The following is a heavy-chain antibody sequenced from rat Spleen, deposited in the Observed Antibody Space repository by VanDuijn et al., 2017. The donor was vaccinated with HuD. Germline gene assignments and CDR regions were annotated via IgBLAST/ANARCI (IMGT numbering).Heavy chain of an antibody. D-gene: IGHD1-12*02. J-gene: IGHJ2*01. Sequence: EVQLVESGGGLVQPGRSLTISCAASGLSFSNYDMAWVRQAPTKGLEWVAYISTGGDNTYYRDSVKGRFTISRDNAKSTLYLQLDSLRSEDTATYYCATDTFYDGTYYPGGFDYWGQGVMVTVSS. V-gene: IGHV5-27*01. CDR1: GLSFSNYD. CDR2: ISTGGDNT. CDR3: ATDTFYDGTYYPGGFDY.